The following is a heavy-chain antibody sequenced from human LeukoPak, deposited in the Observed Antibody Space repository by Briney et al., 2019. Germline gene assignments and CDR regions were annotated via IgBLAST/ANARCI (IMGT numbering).Heavy chain of an antibody. CDR1: GSTFSIYA. D-gene: IGHD1-26*01. CDR3: AKSSGSYDSYYYYGMDV. J-gene: IGHJ6*02. CDR2: ISANGGST. V-gene: IGHV3-23*01. Sequence: GGSLRLSCAASGSTFSIYAMSWVRQAPGKGLEWVSVISANGGSTYYADSVKGRFTISRDNSKNTLYLQMNSLRAEDTAVYYCAKSSGSYDSYYYYGMDVWGQGTTVTVSS.